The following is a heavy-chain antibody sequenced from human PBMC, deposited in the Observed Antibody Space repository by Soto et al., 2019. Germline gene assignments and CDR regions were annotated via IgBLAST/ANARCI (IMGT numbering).Heavy chain of an antibody. CDR2: INHSGST. CDR1: GGSFSGYD. V-gene: IGHV4-34*01. Sequence: PSETLSLTCAVYGGSFSGYDWSWIRQPPGKGLERIGEINHSGSTNYNPSLKGRVPLSVDTSKNPFSLKLSSVTAADTAVYYLARGGYRRSWSENWFDPRGQGTLVTVSS. CDR3: ARGGYRRSWSENWFDP. D-gene: IGHD6-13*01. J-gene: IGHJ5*02.